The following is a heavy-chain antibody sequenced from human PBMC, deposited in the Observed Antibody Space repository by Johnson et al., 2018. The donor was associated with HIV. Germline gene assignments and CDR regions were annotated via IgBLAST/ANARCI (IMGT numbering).Heavy chain of an antibody. CDR1: GFTFSSYW. CDR2: IKQDGSEK. CDR3: AHSSSWSYDAFDI. V-gene: IGHV3-7*01. D-gene: IGHD6-13*01. J-gene: IGHJ3*02. Sequence: VQLMESGGGLVQPGGSLRLSCAASGFTFSSYWMSWVRQAPGKGLEWVANIKQDGSEKYYVDSVKGRFTISRDNAKNSLYLQMNSLRAEDTAVYYCAHSSSWSYDAFDIWGQGTMVTVSS.